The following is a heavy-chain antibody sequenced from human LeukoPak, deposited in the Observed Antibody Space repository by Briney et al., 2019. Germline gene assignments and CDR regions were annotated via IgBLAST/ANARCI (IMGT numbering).Heavy chain of an antibody. CDR3: ARLLDNDSSGDPDTFDM. D-gene: IGHD3-22*01. CDR2: VYYRGKT. J-gene: IGHJ3*02. V-gene: IGHV4-59*11. CDR1: GGSISGHY. Sequence: SETLSLTCAVSGGSISGHYWSWIRQPPGKGLEWSGYVYYRGKTYYSSSLRSRVTISVDTSKNHFSLKLTSVTAADTAVYYCARLLDNDSSGDPDTFDMWGQGTMVTVSS.